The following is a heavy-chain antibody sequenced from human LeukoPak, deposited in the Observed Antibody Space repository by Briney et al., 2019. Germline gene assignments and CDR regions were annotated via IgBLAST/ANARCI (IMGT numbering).Heavy chain of an antibody. CDR1: GGSLNNNY. V-gene: IGHV4-59*08. CDR3: ARHLSDRTTVAGEFDY. D-gene: IGHD6-19*01. Sequence: SETPSLTCTVSGGSLNNNYWSWVRQPPGKGLEWIGYISYSGGTNYNPSLESRAAISVASSRAQFSLKINSVTAADTAVYFCARHLSDRTTVAGEFDYWGQGILVTVSS. J-gene: IGHJ4*02. CDR2: ISYSGGT.